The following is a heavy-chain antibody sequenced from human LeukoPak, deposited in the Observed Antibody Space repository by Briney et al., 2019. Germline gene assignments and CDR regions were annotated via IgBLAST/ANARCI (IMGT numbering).Heavy chain of an antibody. J-gene: IGHJ4*02. CDR2: IYYSGTT. V-gene: IGHV4-31*03. Sequence: SETLSLTCTVSGGSITSGGYYWSWIRQLPGKGLEWIGYIYYSGTTSYNPSLKSRLTISLDTSENQFSLKLSSVTAADTAVYYCARGSTGDKCNNWGQGTLVTVSS. D-gene: IGHD7-27*01. CDR1: GGSITSGGYY. CDR3: ARGSTGDKCNN.